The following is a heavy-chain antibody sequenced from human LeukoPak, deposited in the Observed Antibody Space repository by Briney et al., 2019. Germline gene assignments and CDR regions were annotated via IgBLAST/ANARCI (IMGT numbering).Heavy chain of an antibody. D-gene: IGHD2-2*01. V-gene: IGHV4-59*01. CDR3: ARHIVVVPETWFDP. CDR2: VYYSGNT. J-gene: IGHJ5*02. CDR1: GASINRYY. Sequence: SETLSLTCTVSGASINRYYWSWIRQSPGKGLEWIGYVYYSGNTNYNPSLKSRVTISVDTSKNQFSLKVSSVTAADTTVYYCARHIVVVPETWFDPWGQGTLVIVSS.